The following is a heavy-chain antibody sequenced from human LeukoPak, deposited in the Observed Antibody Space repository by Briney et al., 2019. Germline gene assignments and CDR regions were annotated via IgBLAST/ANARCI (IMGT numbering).Heavy chain of an antibody. V-gene: IGHV1-18*01. J-gene: IGHJ5*02. D-gene: IGHD4-17*01. CDR2: ISAYNGNT. CDR1: GYTFTSYG. CDR3: ARVTRDYGINNWFDH. Sequence: ASVKVSCKASGYTFTSYGISWVRQAPGQGLEWMGWISAYNGNTNYAQKLQGRVTMTTDTSTSTAYMELRSLRSDDTAVYYCARVTRDYGINNWFDHWGQGTLVTVSS.